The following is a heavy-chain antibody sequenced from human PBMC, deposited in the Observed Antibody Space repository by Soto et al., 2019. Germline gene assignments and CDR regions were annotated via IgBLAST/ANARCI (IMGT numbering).Heavy chain of an antibody. Sequence: EVHLVESGGGLVQPGGSLRLSCAASGFTLSRYDMHWVRQPTGQSLEWVSGIGSAGDTYYPDSVKGRFTISRENDKNPLYRPRDSLRAGEAAMYYCVRGNWNYPVCYWGQATMATASS. CDR1: GFTLSRYD. CDR3: VRGNWNYPVCY. J-gene: IGHJ4*02. CDR2: IGSAGDT. V-gene: IGHV3-13*01. D-gene: IGHD1-7*01.